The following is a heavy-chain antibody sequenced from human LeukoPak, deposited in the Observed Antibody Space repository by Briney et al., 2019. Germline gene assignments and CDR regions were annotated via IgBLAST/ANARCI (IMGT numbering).Heavy chain of an antibody. D-gene: IGHD2-15*01. J-gene: IGHJ6*03. CDR3: ARVSFFRWAATRPSYYYYYMDV. CDR1: GGSISSYY. CDR2: IYYSGST. Sequence: PSETLSPTCTVSGGSISSYYWSWIRQPPGKGLEWIGYIYYSGSTNYNPSLKSRVTISVDTSKNQFSLNLSSVTAADTAVYYCARVSFFRWAATRPSYYYYYMDVWGKGTTVTISS. V-gene: IGHV4-59*12.